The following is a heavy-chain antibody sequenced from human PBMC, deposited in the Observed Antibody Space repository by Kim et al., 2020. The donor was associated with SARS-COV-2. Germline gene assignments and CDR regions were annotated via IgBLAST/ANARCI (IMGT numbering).Heavy chain of an antibody. CDR3: ARRYSSGWYAPGPSDY. V-gene: IGHV3-48*03. Sequence: SVKSRFSSSRDNAKKSLYLQMNSLRADDTAVYYCARRYSSGWYAPGPSDYWGQGTLVAVSS. D-gene: IGHD6-19*01. J-gene: IGHJ4*02.